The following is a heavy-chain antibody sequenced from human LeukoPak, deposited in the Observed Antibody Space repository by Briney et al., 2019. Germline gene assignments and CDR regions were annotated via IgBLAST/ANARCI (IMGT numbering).Heavy chain of an antibody. Sequence: GGSLRLSCAASGFTFSSYAMSWARQARGKGLEWVSAISGSGGTIYYADSVKGRFTISRDNSKNTLYLQMNSLRAEDTAVYYCAKDRKYFDLWGRGTLVTVSS. V-gene: IGHV3-23*01. CDR1: GFTFSSYA. CDR2: ISGSGGTI. D-gene: IGHD1-14*01. J-gene: IGHJ2*01. CDR3: AKDRKYFDL.